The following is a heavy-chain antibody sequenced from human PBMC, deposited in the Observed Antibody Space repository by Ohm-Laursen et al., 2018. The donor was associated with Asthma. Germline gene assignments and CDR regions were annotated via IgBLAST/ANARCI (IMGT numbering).Heavy chain of an antibody. CDR3: ARDGATGTTGGMDV. CDR2: ISYDGSNT. J-gene: IGHJ6*02. Sequence: SLRLSCTASGFSFSDYGMHWVRQAPGKGLEWVAVISYDGSNTYYGESLKGRFTISRDNSKNTLFLQMNSLRTDDMAIYYCARDGATGTTGGMDVWGQGTTVTVSS. CDR1: GFSFSDYG. V-gene: IGHV3-30*03. D-gene: IGHD1-1*01.